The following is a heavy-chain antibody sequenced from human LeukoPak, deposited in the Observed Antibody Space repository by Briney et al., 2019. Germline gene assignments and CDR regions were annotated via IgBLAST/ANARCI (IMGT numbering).Heavy chain of an antibody. CDR1: VYTFTTSG. V-gene: IGHV1-18*01. CDR3: ARDCGGLYYSNWCDP. Sequence: GAAVKVSCKASVYTFTTSGISGVRQAPQQGGEWMGWIQVYNGTPNYAQMLQGTVTMTTDTSTSNAYMELRSLKSRDTAVYYCARDCGGLYYSNWCDPWGQGTLVTVSS. CDR2: IQVYNGTP. D-gene: IGHD3-10*01. J-gene: IGHJ5*02.